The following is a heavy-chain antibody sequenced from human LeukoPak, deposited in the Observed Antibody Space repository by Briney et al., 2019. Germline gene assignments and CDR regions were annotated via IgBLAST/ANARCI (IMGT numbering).Heavy chain of an antibody. CDR3: ARVDSSGYFGMGPFDY. Sequence: SETLSLTRTVSGYSISSGYYWGWTRQPPGRGLEWIGSIHDSWTTYYNPSLKSRVTISVHTSKHQFSVTLTSETAADTAVYYCARVDSSGYFGMGPFDYWGQGTVVSVSS. J-gene: IGHJ4*02. V-gene: IGHV4-38-2*02. CDR2: IHDSWTT. D-gene: IGHD3-22*01. CDR1: GYSISSGYY.